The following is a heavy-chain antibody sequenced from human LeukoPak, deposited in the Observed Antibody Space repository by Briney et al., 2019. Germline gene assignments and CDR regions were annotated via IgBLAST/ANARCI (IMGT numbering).Heavy chain of an antibody. CDR2: INHSGST. CDR1: GGSFSGYY. Sequence: SETLSLTCAVYGGSFSGYYWSWIRQPPGKGLEWIGEINHSGSTNYNPSLKSRVTISVDTSKNQFSLKLSSVTAADTAVYYCARRRSNYDSSGNYDDAFDIWGQGTMVTVSA. D-gene: IGHD3-22*01. J-gene: IGHJ3*02. CDR3: ARRRSNYDSSGNYDDAFDI. V-gene: IGHV4-34*01.